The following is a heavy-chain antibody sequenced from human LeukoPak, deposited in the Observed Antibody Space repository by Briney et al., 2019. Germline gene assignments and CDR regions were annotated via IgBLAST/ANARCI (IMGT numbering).Heavy chain of an antibody. CDR3: ARDRYSSGWYNYYYYYYGMDV. Sequence: GGSLRLSCAASGFTFSSYSMNWVRQAPGKGLEWVAVISYDGSNKYYADSVKGRFTISRDNSKNTLYLQMNSLRAEDTAVYYCARDRYSSGWYNYYYYYYGMDVWGQGTTVTVSS. J-gene: IGHJ6*02. CDR2: ISYDGSNK. D-gene: IGHD6-19*01. CDR1: GFTFSSYS. V-gene: IGHV3-30*03.